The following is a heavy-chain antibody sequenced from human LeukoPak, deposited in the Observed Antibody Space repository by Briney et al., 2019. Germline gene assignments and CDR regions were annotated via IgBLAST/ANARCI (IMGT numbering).Heavy chain of an antibody. CDR1: GGSISSGGYS. CDR3: ARDTSSSWYRGWFDP. V-gene: IGHV4-30-2*01. D-gene: IGHD6-13*01. J-gene: IGHJ5*02. Sequence: PSQTLSLTCTVSGGSISSGGYSWNWIRQPPGKDLEWIRYIYHSGNTYYNPSLKSRVTISVDRSKNQFSLKLSSVTAADTAVYYCARDTSSSWYRGWFDPWGQGTLVTVSS. CDR2: IYHSGNT.